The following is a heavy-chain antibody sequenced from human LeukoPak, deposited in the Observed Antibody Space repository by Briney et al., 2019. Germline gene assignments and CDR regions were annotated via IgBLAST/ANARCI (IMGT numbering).Heavy chain of an antibody. CDR3: ARELNPVSGSYLVGWFDP. CDR1: GYTFTGYY. CDR2: INPNSGGT. Sequence: ASVKVSCXASGYTFTGYYMHWVRQAPGQGLEWMGWINPNSGGTNYAQKFQGRVTMTRDTSISTAYMELSRLRSDDTAVYYCARELNPVSGSYLVGWFDPWGQGTLVTVSS. D-gene: IGHD1-26*01. V-gene: IGHV1-2*02. J-gene: IGHJ5*02.